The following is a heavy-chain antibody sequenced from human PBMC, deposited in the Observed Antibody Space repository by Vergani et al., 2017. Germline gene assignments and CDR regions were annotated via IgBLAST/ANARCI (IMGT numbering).Heavy chain of an antibody. D-gene: IGHD3-22*01. Sequence: QMQLVQSGPEVKKPGTSVKVSCKASGFTFTSSAVQWVRQARGQRLEWIGWIVVGSGNTNYAQKFQERVTITRDMSTSTAYMELSRLRSDDTAVYYCARGSFITMIVVVHAFDIWGQGTMVTVSS. CDR1: GFTFTSSA. J-gene: IGHJ3*02. CDR2: IVVGSGNT. CDR3: ARGSFITMIVVVHAFDI. V-gene: IGHV1-58*01.